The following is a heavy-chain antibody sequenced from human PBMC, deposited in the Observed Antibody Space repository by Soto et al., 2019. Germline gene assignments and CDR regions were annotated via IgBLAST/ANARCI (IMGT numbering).Heavy chain of an antibody. CDR3: ARPRCSSTSCYENWFDP. V-gene: IGHV4-39*01. D-gene: IGHD2-2*01. CDR1: GGSISSSSYY. J-gene: IGHJ5*02. Sequence: SETLSLTCTVSGGSISSSSYYWGWIRQPPGKGLEWIGSIYYSGSTYYNPSLKSRVTISVDTSKNQFSLKLSSVAAADTAVYYCARPRCSSTSCYENWFDPWGQGTLVTVSS. CDR2: IYYSGST.